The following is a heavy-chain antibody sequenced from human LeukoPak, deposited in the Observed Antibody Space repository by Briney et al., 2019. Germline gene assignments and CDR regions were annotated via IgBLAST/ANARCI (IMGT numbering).Heavy chain of an antibody. CDR1: GGSFSGYY. J-gene: IGHJ6*03. Sequence: PSETLSLTCAVYGGSFSGYYWSWIRQPPGKGLEWIGEINHSGSTNYNPSLKSRVTISVDTSKNQFSLKLSSVTAADTAVYYCASSPDYGDYGFEVSYYYMDVWGKGTTVTISS. V-gene: IGHV4-34*01. CDR2: INHSGST. CDR3: ASSPDYGDYGFEVSYYYMDV. D-gene: IGHD4-17*01.